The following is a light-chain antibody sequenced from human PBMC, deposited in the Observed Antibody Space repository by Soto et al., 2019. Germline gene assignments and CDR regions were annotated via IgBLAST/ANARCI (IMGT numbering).Light chain of an antibody. CDR3: QQYGTSPT. V-gene: IGKV3-20*01. J-gene: IGKJ5*01. CDR2: GAS. Sequence: EIVLTQSPGTLSLFPGERATLSCRASQSLITRYLAWYHQKPGQAPRLLIYGASSRATGIPDRFSGSGSGTDFTLTISILEPEDFAVYSCQQYGTSPTFGQGTRLEIK. CDR1: QSLITRY.